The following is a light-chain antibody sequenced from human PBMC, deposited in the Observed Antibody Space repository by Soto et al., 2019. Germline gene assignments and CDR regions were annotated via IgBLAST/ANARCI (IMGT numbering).Light chain of an antibody. CDR2: DAS. V-gene: IGKV1-5*01. Sequence: DIQMTQSPSTLSASVGDRVTITCRASQNIDNWLAWYQQKPGKAPEFLIYDASSLESGVPSRFSGSGSGTEFSLTISSLQPDDAATYYCQQYKSYSWTFGQGTKVEIK. CDR3: QQYKSYSWT. J-gene: IGKJ1*01. CDR1: QNIDNW.